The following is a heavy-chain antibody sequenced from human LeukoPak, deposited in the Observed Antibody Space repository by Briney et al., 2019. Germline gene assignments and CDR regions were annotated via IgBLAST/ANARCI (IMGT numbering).Heavy chain of an antibody. CDR2: IIPIFGTA. Sequence: ASVKVSCKASGGTFNSYAISWVRQAPGQGLEWMGGIIPIFGTANYAQKFQGRVTITADESTSTAYMELSSLRSEDTAVYYCAKGPWFGEITHYYYYLDVWGKGITVTIYS. V-gene: IGHV1-69*13. CDR3: AKGPWFGEITHYYYYLDV. D-gene: IGHD3-10*01. J-gene: IGHJ6*03. CDR1: GGTFNSYA.